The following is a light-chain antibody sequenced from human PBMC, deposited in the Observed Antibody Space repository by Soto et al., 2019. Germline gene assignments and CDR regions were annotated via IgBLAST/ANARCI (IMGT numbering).Light chain of an antibody. CDR2: AAS. J-gene: IGKJ4*02. V-gene: IGKV1-12*01. CDR3: LQANRFPFT. Sequence: DIQMTQSPSSVSASVGDRVTITCRASQGISSWLAGYQQKPGKAPKLLIYAASSLQSGGPSRFIDSGSWIEFTLIIRRLQPEYFATCYCLQANRFPFTFGGGPMVAIK. CDR1: QGISSW.